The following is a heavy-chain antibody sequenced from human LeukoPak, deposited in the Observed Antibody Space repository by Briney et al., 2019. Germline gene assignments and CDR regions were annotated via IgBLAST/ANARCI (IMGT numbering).Heavy chain of an antibody. CDR2: ICYTGVI. J-gene: IGHJ6*02. V-gene: IGHV4-59*08. D-gene: IGHD2-2*01. CDR1: GGSISGHY. Sequence: PSETLSLTCTVSGGSISGHYWSWIRQPPGKGLEWIGHICYTGVINYDPSLKSRVTMLVDTSKNQFSLKVTSVTAADTAVYYCARLTRLAPVGTTYYHSLDVWGQGSTVTVSS. CDR3: ARLTRLAPVGTTYYHSLDV.